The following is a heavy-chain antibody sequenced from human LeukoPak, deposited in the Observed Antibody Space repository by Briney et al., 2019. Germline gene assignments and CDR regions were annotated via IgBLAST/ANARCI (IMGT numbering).Heavy chain of an antibody. CDR1: GFTFTTYW. D-gene: IGHD5-12*01. CDR2: IKQDGTER. CDR3: ARESGYSGYGDYYYMDV. Sequence: GGSLRLSCAASGFTFTTYWMSWVRQAPGKGLEWVANIKQDGTERYYVDSVKGRFTIPRDNAKNSLYLQMNSLRAEDTAVYYCARESGYSGYGDYYYMDVWGKGTTVTVSS. V-gene: IGHV3-7*01. J-gene: IGHJ6*03.